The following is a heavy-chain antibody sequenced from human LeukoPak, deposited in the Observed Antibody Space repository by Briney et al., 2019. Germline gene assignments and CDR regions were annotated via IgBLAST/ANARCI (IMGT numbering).Heavy chain of an antibody. CDR2: INPSGGST. CDR3: ARSGGDCSSTSCYRTYYYYYMDV. Sequence: ASVKVSCKASGYTFTSYYMHWVRQAPGQGLEWMGIINPSGGSTSYAQKFQGRVTMTRDMSTSTVYMELSSLRSEDTAVYYCARSGGDCSSTSCYRTYYYYYMDVWGKGTTVTVSS. CDR1: GYTFTSYY. J-gene: IGHJ6*03. D-gene: IGHD2-2*02. V-gene: IGHV1-46*01.